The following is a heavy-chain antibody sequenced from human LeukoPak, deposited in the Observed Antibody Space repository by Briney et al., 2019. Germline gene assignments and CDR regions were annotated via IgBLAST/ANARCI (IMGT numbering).Heavy chain of an antibody. CDR2: IHSTEST. Sequence: SETLSLTCTVSGGSISSYYWSWIRQPPGKGLEWIGYIHSTESTIYNPSLKSRVTISADTSKNQFSLKLSSVTAADTAVYYCVRDVYGDPFDYWGQGTLVTVSS. CDR1: GGSISSYY. CDR3: VRDVYGDPFDY. V-gene: IGHV4-59*01. D-gene: IGHD4-17*01. J-gene: IGHJ4*02.